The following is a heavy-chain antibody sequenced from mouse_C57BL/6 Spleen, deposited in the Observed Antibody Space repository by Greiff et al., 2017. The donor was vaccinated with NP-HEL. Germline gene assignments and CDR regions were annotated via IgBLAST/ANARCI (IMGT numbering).Heavy chain of an antibody. J-gene: IGHJ4*01. CDR2: IYPGDGDT. D-gene: IGHD2-2*01. CDR1: GYAFSSSW. Sequence: VQLQQSGPELVKPGASVKISCKASGYAFSSSWMNWVKQRPGKGLEWIGRIYPGDGDTNYNGKFKGKATLTADKSSSTAYMQLSSLTSEDSAVYFCARSGLSGYYYAMDYWVQGTSVTVSS. V-gene: IGHV1-82*01. CDR3: ARSGLSGYYYAMDY.